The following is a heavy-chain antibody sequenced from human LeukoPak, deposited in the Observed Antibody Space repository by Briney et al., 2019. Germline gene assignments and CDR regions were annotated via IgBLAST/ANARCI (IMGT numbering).Heavy chain of an antibody. CDR3: ARHFSVPYFDY. D-gene: IGHD5/OR15-5a*01. Sequence: SESLSLTCTVSGGSISSYYWSWVRQPPGKGLEWIGYIYSSGGNNYNPSLKSRVTISVDTSKNQFSLRLTSVTAADTAVYYCARHFSVPYFDYWGQGTLVTVSS. J-gene: IGHJ4*02. CDR1: GGSISSYY. V-gene: IGHV4-59*08. CDR2: IYSSGGN.